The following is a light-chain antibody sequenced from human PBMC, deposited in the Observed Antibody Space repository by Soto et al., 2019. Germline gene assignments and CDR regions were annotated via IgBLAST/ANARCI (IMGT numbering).Light chain of an antibody. CDR3: SSCAGSNIYVV. Sequence: QSALTQPPSASGSPGQSVTISCTGTSSDVGGYNYVSWYQQHPGKAPKLMIYEVYKRPSGVPDRFSGSKSGNTATLTVSGLQAEDEDDYYCSSCAGSNIYVVFGGGTKLTVL. CDR1: SSDVGGYNY. V-gene: IGLV2-8*01. J-gene: IGLJ2*01. CDR2: EVY.